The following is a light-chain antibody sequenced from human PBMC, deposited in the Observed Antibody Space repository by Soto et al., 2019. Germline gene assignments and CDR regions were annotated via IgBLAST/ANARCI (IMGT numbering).Light chain of an antibody. CDR2: AVN. CDR3: CSSAGSYTWV. Sequence: QSALTQPRSVSGSPGQSVTISCTGTSSDVGDYNYVSWYQQHPGKAPKLLIYAVNMRPSGVPDRFSGSKSGNTASLTISWLQAEDEADYSCCSSAGSYTWVFGGGTKLTVL. CDR1: SSDVGDYNY. J-gene: IGLJ3*02. V-gene: IGLV2-11*01.